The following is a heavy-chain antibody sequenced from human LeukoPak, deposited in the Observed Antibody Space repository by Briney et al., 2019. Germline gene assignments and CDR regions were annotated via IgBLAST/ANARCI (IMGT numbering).Heavy chain of an antibody. CDR2: ISYDGSSE. V-gene: IGHV3-30*18. CDR1: GFTFSSYG. Sequence: GRSLRLSCAASGFTFSSYGMHWVRQAPGKGLEWVTVISYDGSSEYYADSVQGRFTVARDNSKNTLYLQMNSLRVEDTAVYYCAKDFRDGYNHPSYYFDSWGQGTLVTVSS. D-gene: IGHD5-24*01. J-gene: IGHJ4*02. CDR3: AKDFRDGYNHPSYYFDS.